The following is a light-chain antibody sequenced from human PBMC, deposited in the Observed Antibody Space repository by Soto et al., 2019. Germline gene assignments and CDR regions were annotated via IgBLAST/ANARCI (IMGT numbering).Light chain of an antibody. J-gene: IGLJ3*02. CDR2: STN. CDR3: VLYMGSGIWV. V-gene: IGLV8-61*01. Sequence: VTQEPSFSVSPGGTVTLTCGLSSGSVSTSYYPSWYQQTPGQAPRTLIYSTNTRCSGVPDRFSGSILGNKAALTITGAQADDESDYYCVLYMGSGIWVFGGGTKLTVL. CDR1: SGSVSTSYY.